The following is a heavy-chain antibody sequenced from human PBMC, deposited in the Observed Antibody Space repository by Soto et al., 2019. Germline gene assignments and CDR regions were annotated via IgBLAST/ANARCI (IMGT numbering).Heavy chain of an antibody. CDR3: ARVRIEGATPCYDDF. D-gene: IGHD1-26*01. J-gene: IGHJ4*02. CDR2: FYYTGST. CDR1: GASISSSSSHY. V-gene: IGHV4-39*01. Sequence: QLQLQESGPGLVKPSETLSLTCTVSGASISSSSSHYWGLIRQPPGKGLEWIGSFYYTGSTYYNPHLKSRLTISVEMSKDLFSLKLSSVTAADTAVYYCARVRIEGATPCYDDFWGQGILVTVSS.